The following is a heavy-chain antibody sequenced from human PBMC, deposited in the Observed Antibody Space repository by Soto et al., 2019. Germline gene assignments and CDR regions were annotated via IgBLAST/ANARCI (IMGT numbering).Heavy chain of an antibody. D-gene: IGHD1-26*01. V-gene: IGHV3-74*01. Sequence: EVQLVESGGGLVQPGGSLILSCAASGFTFTTYWMHWVRQAPGQGLVWVSHINSDETTTNYADSVKGRFTISRDNTKNTLYLQMTSLRADDTAVYYCARGGDGNYFNYFDYWGQGTLITVSS. J-gene: IGHJ4*02. CDR2: INSDETTT. CDR1: GFTFTTYW. CDR3: ARGGDGNYFNYFDY.